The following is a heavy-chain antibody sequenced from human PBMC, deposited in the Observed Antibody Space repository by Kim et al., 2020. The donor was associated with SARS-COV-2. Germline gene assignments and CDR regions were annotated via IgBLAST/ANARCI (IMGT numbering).Heavy chain of an antibody. CDR3: ARLGSSSWYFDY. CDR2: K. J-gene: IGHJ4*02. Sequence: KYYVDSVKGRFTISGDNAKNSLYLQMNSLRAEDTAVYYCARLGSSSWYFDYWGQGTLVTVSS. V-gene: IGHV3-7*01. D-gene: IGHD6-13*01.